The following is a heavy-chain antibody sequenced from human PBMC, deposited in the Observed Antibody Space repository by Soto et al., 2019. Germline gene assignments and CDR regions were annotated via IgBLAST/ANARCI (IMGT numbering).Heavy chain of an antibody. D-gene: IGHD6-25*01. CDR1: GGSISSYY. V-gene: IGHV4-59*01. CDR3: ARQVSSAWPPYYYDMDV. J-gene: IGHJ6*02. Sequence: PSETLSLTCTVSGGSISSYYWSWIRQPPGKGLEWIGYIYYSGSTNYNPSLKSRVTISVDTSKNQFSLKLSSVTAADTAVYFCARQVSSAWPPYYYDMDVWGQGTTVTVSS. CDR2: IYYSGST.